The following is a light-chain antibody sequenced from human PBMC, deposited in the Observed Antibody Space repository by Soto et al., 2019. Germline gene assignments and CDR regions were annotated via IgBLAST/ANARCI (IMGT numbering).Light chain of an antibody. Sequence: QTVVTQPPSASGTPGQRVTISCSGSNSNIGSNTVNWYQQLPGTAPKLLIYYDNLRPSGVPDRISGSKSGTSASLAISGLQSDDEAVYYCAAWDDSLNGRVFGTGTKLTVL. CDR1: NSNIGSNT. J-gene: IGLJ1*01. CDR3: AAWDDSLNGRV. V-gene: IGLV1-44*01. CDR2: YDN.